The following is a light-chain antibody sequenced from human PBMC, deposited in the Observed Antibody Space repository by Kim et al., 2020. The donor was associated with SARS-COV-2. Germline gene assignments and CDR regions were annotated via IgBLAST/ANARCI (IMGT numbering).Light chain of an antibody. J-gene: IGKJ5*01. CDR1: QDIRNF. V-gene: IGKV1-33*01. CDR2: DAS. Sequence: ASVGDRITITCQASQDIRNFLDWYQQKPGKAPKLLIYDASNFETGVPSRFRGSGSGTDFTFTISSLQPEDIATYYCQQYDNLPITFGQGTRLEIK. CDR3: QQYDNLPIT.